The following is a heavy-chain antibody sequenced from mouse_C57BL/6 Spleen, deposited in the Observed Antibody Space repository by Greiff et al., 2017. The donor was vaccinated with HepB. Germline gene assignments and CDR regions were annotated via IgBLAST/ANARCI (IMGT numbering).Heavy chain of an antibody. V-gene: IGHV1-26*01. CDR1: GYTFTDYY. D-gene: IGHD3-2*02. Sequence: EVQLQQSGPELVKPGASVKISCKASGYTFTDYYMNWVKQSHGKSLEWIGDINPNNGGTSYNQKFKGKATLTVDKSSSTAYMELRSLTSEDSAVYYCARGQLRLRGGFAYWGQGTLVTVSA. J-gene: IGHJ3*01. CDR2: INPNNGGT. CDR3: ARGQLRLRGGFAY.